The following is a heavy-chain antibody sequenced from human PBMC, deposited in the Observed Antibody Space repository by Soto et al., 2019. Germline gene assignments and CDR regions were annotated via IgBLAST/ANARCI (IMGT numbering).Heavy chain of an antibody. CDR3: ARDFAYFDS. CDR2: VYHTGRT. J-gene: IGHJ4*02. Sequence: KTSETLSLTCTVSGGSFKSGSYSWSWIRQPPGKGLEWIGYVYHTGRTSYNPSLKSRVSISMDTSKNQFSLNLDSLTAADTAVYFCARDFAYFDSWGQGTPVTVSS. D-gene: IGHD3-3*01. V-gene: IGHV4-61*01. CDR1: GGSFKSGSYS.